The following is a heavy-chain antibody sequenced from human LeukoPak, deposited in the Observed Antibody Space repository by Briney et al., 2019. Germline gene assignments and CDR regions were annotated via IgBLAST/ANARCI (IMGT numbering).Heavy chain of an antibody. CDR1: GYTLTELS. V-gene: IGHV1-2*02. CDR3: AREVGDGCNSNGH. J-gene: IGHJ4*02. Sequence: ASVKVSCKVSGYTLTELSMHWVRQAPGQGLEWMGWINPNSGGTNYAQKFQGRVTMTRDTSISTAYMELSRLRSDDTAVYYCAREVGDGCNSNGHWGQGTLVTVSS. D-gene: IGHD1-1*01. CDR2: INPNSGGT.